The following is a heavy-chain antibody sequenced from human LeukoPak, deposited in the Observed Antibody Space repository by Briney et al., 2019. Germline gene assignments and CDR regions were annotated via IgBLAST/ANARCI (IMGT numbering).Heavy chain of an antibody. Sequence: ASVKVSCKASGYIFTNYGISWVRQAPGQGLEWVGWISGYNDNAHYAQKLQGRVTMTREALTSTVYMELRSLSSDDTAIYYCAGDGNDVMDYWGQGTLVTVSS. V-gene: IGHV1-18*01. D-gene: IGHD1-1*01. J-gene: IGHJ4*02. CDR3: AGDGNDVMDY. CDR2: ISGYNDNA. CDR1: GYIFTNYG.